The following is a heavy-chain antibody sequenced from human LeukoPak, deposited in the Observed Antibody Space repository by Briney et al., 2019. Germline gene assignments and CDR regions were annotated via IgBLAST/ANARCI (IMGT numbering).Heavy chain of an antibody. V-gene: IGHV1-8*01. J-gene: IGHJ4*02. CDR1: GYTFTTYD. D-gene: IGHD3-22*01. CDR2: TNPNSGNT. Sequence: ASVKVSCKASGYTFTTYDINWVRQATGQGLEWMGWTNPNSGNTGYAQSFQGRVTMTRNTHISTAYMELSSLRSDDTAVYYCARDYYDSSGYYRGGDYFDYWGQGTLVTVSS. CDR3: ARDYYDSSGYYRGGDYFDY.